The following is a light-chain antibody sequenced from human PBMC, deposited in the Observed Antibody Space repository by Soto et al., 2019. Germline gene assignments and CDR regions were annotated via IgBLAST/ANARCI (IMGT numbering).Light chain of an antibody. V-gene: IGKV3-15*01. CDR1: QSVSST. CDR3: QQYKDWPTT. CDR2: GAS. Sequence: EIVLTQTPVTLSVSPGERATLSCRASQSVSSTVGWYQQKPGQAPRLLIYGASTRAFAIPARFSGSGSGTEFTLTISSLQSEDFAVYYCQQYKDWPTTFGQGTKV. J-gene: IGKJ1*01.